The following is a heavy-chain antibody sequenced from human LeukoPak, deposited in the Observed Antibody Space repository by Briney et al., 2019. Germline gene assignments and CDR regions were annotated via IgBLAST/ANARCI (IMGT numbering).Heavy chain of an antibody. CDR3: TTLPYYYDSSGYFDY. D-gene: IGHD3-22*01. Sequence: GGSLRLSCAASGFTFSNAWMNWVRQAPGKGLEWVGRIKSKTDGGTTDYAAPVKGRLTISRDDSKNTLYLQMNSLKTEDTAVYYCTTLPYYYDSSGYFDYWGQGTLVTVSS. CDR2: IKSKTDGGTT. CDR1: GFTFSNAW. V-gene: IGHV3-15*07. J-gene: IGHJ4*02.